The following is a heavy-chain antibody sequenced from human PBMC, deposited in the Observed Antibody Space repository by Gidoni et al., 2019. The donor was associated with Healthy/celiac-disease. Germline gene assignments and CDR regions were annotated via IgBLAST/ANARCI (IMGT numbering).Heavy chain of an antibody. V-gene: IGHV3-53*01. Sequence: EVQLVESGGGLIQPGGSLRLSCAASGFTVSSNYMSWVRQAPGKGLEWVSVIYSGGSTYYADSVKGRFTISRDNSKNTLYLQMNSLRAEDTAVYYCARERGYTMVRGEIDAFDIWGQGTMVTVSS. CDR1: GFTVSSNY. CDR2: IYSGGST. CDR3: ARERGYTMVRGEIDAFDI. J-gene: IGHJ3*02. D-gene: IGHD3-10*01.